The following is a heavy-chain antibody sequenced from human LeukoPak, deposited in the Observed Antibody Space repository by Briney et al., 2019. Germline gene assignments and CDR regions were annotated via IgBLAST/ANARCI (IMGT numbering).Heavy chain of an antibody. J-gene: IGHJ6*02. V-gene: IGHV1-69*04. CDR3: ARDGSWAPSHVTSYYYGMDV. CDR1: GGTFSSYA. CDR2: IVPILGIA. Sequence: ASVKVSCKASGGTFSSYAISWVRQAPGQGLEWMGRIVPILGIANYAQKFQGRVTITADKSTSTAYMELSSLRSEDTAVYYCARDGSWAPSHVTSYYYGMDVWGQGTTVTVPS. D-gene: IGHD4-11*01.